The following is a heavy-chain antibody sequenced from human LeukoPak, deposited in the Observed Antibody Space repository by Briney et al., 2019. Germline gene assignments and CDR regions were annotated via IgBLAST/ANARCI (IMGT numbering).Heavy chain of an antibody. V-gene: IGHV3-7*01. D-gene: IGHD5-12*01. CDR1: GFTFSTFW. CDR2: MKQDGSAK. Sequence: GESLKISCVASGFTFSTFWMAWVRQAPGQGLEWVANMKQDGSAKHYVDSVKGRFTISRDNAKNSLYLQMSSLRAEDTAVYYCARDVDRNLDYWGQGTLVTVSS. CDR3: ARDVDRNLDY. J-gene: IGHJ4*02.